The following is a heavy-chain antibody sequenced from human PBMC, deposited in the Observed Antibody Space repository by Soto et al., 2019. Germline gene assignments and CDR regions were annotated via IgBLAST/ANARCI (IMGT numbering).Heavy chain of an antibody. D-gene: IGHD5-12*01. CDR2: ISSSGSTI. J-gene: IGHJ6*03. Sequence: GGSLRLSCAASGFTFSDYYMSWIRQAPGKGLEWVSYISSSGSTIYYADSVKGRFTISRDNAKNSLYLQMNSLRAEDTAVYYCARDSTDIVATINSYYYYYMDVWGKGTTVTVPS. CDR3: ARDSTDIVATINSYYYYYMDV. V-gene: IGHV3-11*01. CDR1: GFTFSDYY.